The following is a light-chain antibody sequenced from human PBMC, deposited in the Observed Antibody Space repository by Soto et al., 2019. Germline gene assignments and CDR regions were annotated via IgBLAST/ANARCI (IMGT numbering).Light chain of an antibody. CDR1: QSVSSSF. Sequence: EIVLTQSPGTLSLSPGERATLSCRASQSVSSSFLAWYHQNPGQAPRLLIYGASIRATGIPDRFSGSGSGTDFTLTIIRVEPEDFAVYYCPQYGSSPWTFGQGTKVEIK. V-gene: IGKV3-20*01. J-gene: IGKJ1*01. CDR3: PQYGSSPWT. CDR2: GAS.